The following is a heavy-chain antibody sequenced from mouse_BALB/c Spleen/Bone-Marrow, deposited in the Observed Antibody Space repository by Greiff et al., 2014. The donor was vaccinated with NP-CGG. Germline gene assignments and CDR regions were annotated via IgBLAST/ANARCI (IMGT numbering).Heavy chain of an antibody. V-gene: IGHV5-17*02. CDR2: ISSGTSTI. CDR3: ARDDGYYIRNAMDY. CDR1: GFTFSSFG. D-gene: IGHD2-3*01. Sequence: EVKLVESGGGLVQPGGSRKLSCAASGFTFSSFGMHWVRQAPERGLEWVAYISSGTSTIYYADTVKGRFTIARDNPKNTLFLQMTILRSEDKAIYYCARDDGYYIRNAMDYWGQGTSVTVSS. J-gene: IGHJ4*01.